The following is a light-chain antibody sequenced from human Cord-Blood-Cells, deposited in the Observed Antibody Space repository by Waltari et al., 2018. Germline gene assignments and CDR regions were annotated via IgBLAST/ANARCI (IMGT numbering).Light chain of an antibody. Sequence: DIQMTQSPSSLSVSVGDRVTITCRASQSISSYLNWYQQKPGKAPKLLIDAASSLQSGVPSRFSGSGSGTDFTLTISSLQPEDFATYYCQQSYSTVTFGGGTKVEIK. J-gene: IGKJ4*01. CDR3: QQSYSTVT. CDR2: AAS. CDR1: QSISSY. V-gene: IGKV1-39*01.